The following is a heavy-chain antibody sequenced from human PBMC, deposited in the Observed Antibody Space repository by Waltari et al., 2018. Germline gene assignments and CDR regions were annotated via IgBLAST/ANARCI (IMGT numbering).Heavy chain of an antibody. J-gene: IGHJ3*02. D-gene: IGHD1-20*01. CDR2: ISSSSSTI. Sequence: EVQLVESGGGLVQPGGSLRLSCAASGFTFSSYSMNWVRQAPGKGLEWVSYISSSSSTIYYADSGKGRFTISRDNAKNSLYLQMNSLRAEDTAVYYCAREPITGTTDAFDIWGQGTMVTVSS. V-gene: IGHV3-48*04. CDR3: AREPITGTTDAFDI. CDR1: GFTFSSYS.